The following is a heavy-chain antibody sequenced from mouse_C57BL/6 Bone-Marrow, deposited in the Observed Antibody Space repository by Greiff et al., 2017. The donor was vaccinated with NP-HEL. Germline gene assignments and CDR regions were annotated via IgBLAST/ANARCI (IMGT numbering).Heavy chain of an antibody. CDR2: IHPNSGST. J-gene: IGHJ4*01. Sequence: QVQLQQPGAELVKPGASVKLSCKASGYPFTSYWMHWVKQRPGQGLEWIGMIHPNSGSTNYNEKFKSKATLTVDKSSSTAYRQLSSLTAEDAGVYYCAGVYPYAMDYWGQGTSVTVSA. CDR3: AGVYPYAMDY. V-gene: IGHV1-64*01. CDR1: GYPFTSYW.